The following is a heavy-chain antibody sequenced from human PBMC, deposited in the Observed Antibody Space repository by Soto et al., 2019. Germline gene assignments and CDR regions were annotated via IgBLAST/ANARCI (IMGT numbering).Heavy chain of an antibody. Sequence: GASVKVSCKASGGTFSSYAISWVRQAPGQGLEWMGGIIPIFGTANYAQKFQGRVTITADESTSTAYMELSSLRSEDTAVYYCAREVPDSSSGSPPYYYYYCMDVWGQGTTVTVSS. J-gene: IGHJ6*02. CDR1: GGTFSSYA. D-gene: IGHD6-6*01. V-gene: IGHV1-69*13. CDR2: IIPIFGTA. CDR3: AREVPDSSSGSPPYYYYYCMDV.